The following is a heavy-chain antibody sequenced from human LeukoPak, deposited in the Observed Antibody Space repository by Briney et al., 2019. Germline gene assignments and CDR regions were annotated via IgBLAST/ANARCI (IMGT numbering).Heavy chain of an antibody. J-gene: IGHJ4*02. D-gene: IGHD3-16*02. CDR2: IWYDGSNK. CDR3: ARDRGDYVWGSYRLNYFDY. Sequence: GGPLSFSCAASGFTFSSYSMHGVRQAPGKGLEWVAVIWYDGSNKYYADSVKGRSTISRANSKNPQHLRIKGLRAEGTAVYYCARDRGDYVWGSYRLNYFDYWGQGTLVTVSS. CDR1: GFTFSSYS. V-gene: IGHV3-33*01.